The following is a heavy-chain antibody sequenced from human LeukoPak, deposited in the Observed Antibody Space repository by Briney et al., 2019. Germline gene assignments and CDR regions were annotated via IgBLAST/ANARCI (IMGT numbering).Heavy chain of an antibody. Sequence: SETLSRTCTVSGGSISSYYWSWIRQPPGKGLDWIGYIYYSGSTNYNPSLKSRVTISVDTSKNQFSLKLSSVTAADTAVYYCARGTIVVPFDYWGQGTLVTVSS. J-gene: IGHJ4*02. CDR1: GGSISSYY. D-gene: IGHD2-21*01. V-gene: IGHV4-59*01. CDR3: ARGTIVVPFDY. CDR2: IYYSGST.